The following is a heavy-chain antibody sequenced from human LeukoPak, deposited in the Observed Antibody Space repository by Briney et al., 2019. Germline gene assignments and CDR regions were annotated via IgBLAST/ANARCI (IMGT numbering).Heavy chain of an antibody. D-gene: IGHD1-26*01. CDR1: GFTFGDYA. CDR2: IRSKAYGGTT. J-gene: IGHJ3*02. CDR3: TSRGGSYYSKAFDI. V-gene: IGHV3-49*03. Sequence: GWSLRLFCTASGFTFGDYAMSWFRQAPGKGLEWVGFIRSKAYGGTTEYAASVKGRFTISRDDSKSIAYLQMNSLKTEDTAVYYCTSRGGSYYSKAFDIWGQGTMVTVSS.